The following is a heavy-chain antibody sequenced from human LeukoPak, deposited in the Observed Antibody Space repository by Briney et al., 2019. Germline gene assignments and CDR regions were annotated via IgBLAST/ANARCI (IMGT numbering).Heavy chain of an antibody. J-gene: IGHJ4*02. Sequence: SETLSLTCTVSGGSISSSFYYWGWIRQPPGKGLEWIGSIYHSGSTYYNLSLKSRVTISVDTSRNQFSLNLSSVTAADTAVYYCARAPPTMVRVYFDYWGQGTLVTVSS. CDR2: IYHSGST. CDR3: ARAPPTMVRVYFDY. CDR1: GGSISSSFYY. D-gene: IGHD3-10*01. V-gene: IGHV4-39*01.